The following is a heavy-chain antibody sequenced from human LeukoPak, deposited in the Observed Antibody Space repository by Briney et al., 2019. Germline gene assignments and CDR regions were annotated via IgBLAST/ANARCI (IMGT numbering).Heavy chain of an antibody. J-gene: IGHJ4*02. V-gene: IGHV1-8*01. CDR1: GYTFTSYD. Sequence: ASVKVSCKSSGYTFTSYDINWIRQAPAQGLEWMGWLNPKTGNTHYAQNFQGRVTMTRNTAISTAYIELSSLRSDDTAVYYCARGIAALIDYWGQGTLVTVSS. CDR2: LNPKTGNT. CDR3: ARGIAALIDY. D-gene: IGHD6-13*01.